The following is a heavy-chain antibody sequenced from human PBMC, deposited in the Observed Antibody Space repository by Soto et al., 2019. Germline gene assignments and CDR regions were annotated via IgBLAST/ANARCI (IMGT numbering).Heavy chain of an antibody. Sequence: EVQLVESGGGLVQPGGSLRLSCTASGFIVSDTYVNWVRQAPGKGLEWVSVISNRGDTHYADSVRGRFSLSRDISVNTLRLQMNNLRVEDTAVYYCAREPRYCRGGSCSITGDAYDLWGQGTMVTVSS. CDR2: ISNRGDT. CDR3: AREPRYCRGGSCSITGDAYDL. D-gene: IGHD2-15*01. CDR1: GFIVSDTY. J-gene: IGHJ3*01. V-gene: IGHV3-66*01.